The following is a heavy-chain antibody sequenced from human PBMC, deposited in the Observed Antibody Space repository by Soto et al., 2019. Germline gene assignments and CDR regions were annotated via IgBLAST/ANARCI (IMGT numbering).Heavy chain of an antibody. V-gene: IGHV3-53*01. CDR1: GFIVTTNY. J-gene: IGHJ4*01. Sequence: GGSRRLSCLASGFIVTTNYMYWVRQAPGQGLEWLSVIYSGGDIHHADSVKGRFTIYRDTSENTVYLHLNNLRAEDTAVYFCVSRTPSWVFEYWGQGTPVTVSS. CDR3: VSRTPSWVFEY. D-gene: IGHD3-16*01. CDR2: IYSGGDI.